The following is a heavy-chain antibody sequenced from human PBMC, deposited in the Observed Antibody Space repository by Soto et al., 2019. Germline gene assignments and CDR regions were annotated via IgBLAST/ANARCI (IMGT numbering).Heavy chain of an antibody. Sequence: EVQLLDSGGGLEQPGGSLRLSCAASGFTFSSHAMSWVRQAPGKGLEWVSAISGSGGSTYYADSVKGRFTISRDNSKNTLYLQTNSLRAEDTAVYYCTCGDGDYVGYFDYWGQGTLVTVSS. CDR3: TCGDGDYVGYFDY. V-gene: IGHV3-23*01. CDR2: ISGSGGST. J-gene: IGHJ4*02. D-gene: IGHD4-17*01. CDR1: GFTFSSHA.